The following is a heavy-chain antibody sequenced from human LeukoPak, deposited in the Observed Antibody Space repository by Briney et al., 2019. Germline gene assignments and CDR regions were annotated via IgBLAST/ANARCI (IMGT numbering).Heavy chain of an antibody. Sequence: GGSLRLSCAASGFTFSTYWMSWVRQAPGKGLEWVANIKQDGSETHYLDSMKGRFTISRDNANNSVYLHMSNLRAEDSAVYFCARQSAGYYSPFDYWGQGTLVTVSS. CDR1: GFTFSTYW. V-gene: IGHV3-7*01. CDR2: IKQDGSET. D-gene: IGHD3-9*01. J-gene: IGHJ4*02. CDR3: ARQSAGYYSPFDY.